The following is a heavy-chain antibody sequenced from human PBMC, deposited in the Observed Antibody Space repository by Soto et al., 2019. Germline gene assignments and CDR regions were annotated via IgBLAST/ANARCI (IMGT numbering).Heavy chain of an antibody. CDR1: GFTFEDYA. Sequence: EVQLVESGGDLVQPGRSLRLSCAASGFTFEDYAIHWVRQVPGKGLEWVSGITWNSGKIEYADSVKGRFNISRYNAKNSVNLQMSSLRPEDTALYYCAKGKVDGSRGYFDYWGQGTLVTVSS. V-gene: IGHV3-9*01. CDR2: ITWNSGKI. D-gene: IGHD3-22*01. CDR3: AKGKVDGSRGYFDY. J-gene: IGHJ4*02.